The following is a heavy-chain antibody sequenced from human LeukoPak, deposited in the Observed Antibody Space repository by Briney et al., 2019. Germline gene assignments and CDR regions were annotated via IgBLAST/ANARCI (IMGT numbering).Heavy chain of an antibody. V-gene: IGHV1-8*03. J-gene: IGHJ5*02. Sequence: ASVKVSCKASGGTFSSYAINWVRQATGQGLEWMGWMNPNSGNTGYAQKFQGRVTITRNTSISTAYMELSSLRSEDTAVYYCARGDYCSSTSCSNWFDPWGQGTLVTVSS. CDR3: ARGDYCSSTSCSNWFDP. D-gene: IGHD2-2*01. CDR1: GGTFSSYA. CDR2: MNPNSGNT.